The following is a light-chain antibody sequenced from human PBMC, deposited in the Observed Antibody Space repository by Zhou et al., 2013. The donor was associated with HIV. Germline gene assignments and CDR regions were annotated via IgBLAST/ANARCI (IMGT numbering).Light chain of an antibody. CDR2: GAS. Sequence: EFVLTQSPGTLSLSPGERATLSCRTSQSVTSNFLAWYQQKPGQAPRLLIYGASSRATGIPDRFSGSGSGTDFTLTISRLEPEDFAVYFCQQYGNSPRFTFGPGTKVDI. V-gene: IGKV3-20*01. CDR1: QSVTSNF. CDR3: QQYGNSPRFT. J-gene: IGKJ3*01.